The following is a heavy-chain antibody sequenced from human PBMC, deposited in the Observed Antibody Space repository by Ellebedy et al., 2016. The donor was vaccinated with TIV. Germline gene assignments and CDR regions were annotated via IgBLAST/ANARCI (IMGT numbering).Heavy chain of an antibody. D-gene: IGHD3-9*01. J-gene: IGHJ6*02. CDR2: IYHSGST. Sequence: SETLSLXXAVSGGSISSSNWWSWVRQPPGKGLEWIGEIYHSGSTNYNPSLKSRVTISVDKSKNQFSLKLSSVTAADTAVYYCARDGGDILTGSGYYYYGMDVWGQGTTVTVSS. CDR1: GGSISSSNW. CDR3: ARDGGDILTGSGYYYYGMDV. V-gene: IGHV4-4*02.